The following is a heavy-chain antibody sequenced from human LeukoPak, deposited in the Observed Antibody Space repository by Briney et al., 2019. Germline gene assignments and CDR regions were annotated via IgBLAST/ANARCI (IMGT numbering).Heavy chain of an antibody. D-gene: IGHD3-16*01. CDR2: IYFNGST. V-gene: IGHV4-59*08. CDR1: GGSISSFY. Sequence: SETLSLTCTVSGGSISSFYWSWIRQPPGKGLEWIGYIYFNGSTNYNPSLKSRVTISIDTSKNQFSLKLSSVTAADTAVYYCARLDYTYPHVDWGQGTLVTVSS. CDR3: ARLDYTYPHVD. J-gene: IGHJ4*02.